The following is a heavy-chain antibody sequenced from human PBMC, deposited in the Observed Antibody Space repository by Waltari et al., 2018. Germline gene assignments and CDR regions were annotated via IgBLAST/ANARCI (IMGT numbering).Heavy chain of an antibody. D-gene: IGHD6-13*01. J-gene: IGHJ4*02. CDR2: IYSGGST. CDR3: ARDRSAAAGGDY. V-gene: IGHV3-53*01. CDR1: GFTVSSNY. Sequence: EVQLVESGGGLIQPGGSLRLSCAASGFTVSSNYMSWVRQAPGKGLEWVSVIYSGGSTYYADSVKGRFTISRDKSKNTLYLQMNSLRAEDTAVYYCARDRSAAAGGDYWGQGTLVTVSS.